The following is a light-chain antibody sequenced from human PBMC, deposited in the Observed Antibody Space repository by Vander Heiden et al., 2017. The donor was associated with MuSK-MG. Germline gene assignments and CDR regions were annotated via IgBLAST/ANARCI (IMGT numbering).Light chain of an antibody. CDR3: QQYGSSPPWT. Sequence: IVLTQSPGTLSLSTGERATLSCRASQSVSSSYLDWYQQKPGQAPRLLISGASSRATGIPDRFSGSGSGTDFTLTISRLEPEDFAVYYCQQYGSSPPWTFGQGTKVEIK. V-gene: IGKV3-20*01. J-gene: IGKJ1*01. CDR1: QSVSSSY. CDR2: GAS.